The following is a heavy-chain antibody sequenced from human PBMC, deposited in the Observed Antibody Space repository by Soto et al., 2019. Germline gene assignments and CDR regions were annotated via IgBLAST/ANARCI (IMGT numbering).Heavy chain of an antibody. CDR2: IYYSGST. CDR3: ARRWGRTFDY. Sequence: SETLSLTYTVSGGSISSYYWSWIRQPPGKGLEWIGYIYYSGSTNYNPSLKSRVTISVDTSKNQFSLKLSSVTAADSAVYYCARRWGRTFDYWGKGTLVTVSS. D-gene: IGHD7-27*01. J-gene: IGHJ4*02. CDR1: GGSISSYY. V-gene: IGHV4-59*08.